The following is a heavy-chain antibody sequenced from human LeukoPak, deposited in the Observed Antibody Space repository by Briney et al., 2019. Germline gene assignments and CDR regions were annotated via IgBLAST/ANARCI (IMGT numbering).Heavy chain of an antibody. CDR3: ARDTAIWKFDY. J-gene: IGHJ4*02. CDR1: GFTVSSNY. Sequence: GGSLRLSCAASGFTVSSNYMSWVRQAPGKGLEWASVIYSGGTTYYADSVKGRFTISRDNAKNSLYLQMNSLRAEDTAVYYCARDTAIWKFDYWGQGTLVTVSS. CDR2: IYSGGTT. V-gene: IGHV3-53*01. D-gene: IGHD5-18*01.